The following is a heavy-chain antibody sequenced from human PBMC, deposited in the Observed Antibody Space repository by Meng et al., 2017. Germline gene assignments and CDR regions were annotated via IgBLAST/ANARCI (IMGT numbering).Heavy chain of an antibody. CDR1: VYPFTGYY. CDR3: ARGGIAVAIDY. CDR2: INPNSGGT. J-gene: IGHJ4*02. Sequence: QGKVGEAGGYGEKHGASVKVSCKTSVYPFTGYYIHWVRQDPGQGLEWMGWINPNSGGTNSAQRFHGRVTMTRDTSISTTYTELSILRSDDTAVYYCARGGIAVAIDYWGQGTLVTVSS. D-gene: IGHD6-19*01. V-gene: IGHV1-2*02.